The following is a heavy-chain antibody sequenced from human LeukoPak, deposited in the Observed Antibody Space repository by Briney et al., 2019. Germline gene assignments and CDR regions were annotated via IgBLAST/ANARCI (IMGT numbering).Heavy chain of an antibody. Sequence: SETLSLTCTVSGGSMSSHYWSWIRQPPGKGLEWIGYIYYSGSTSYNPSLKSRVTISVDTSKNQFSLKLSSVTAADAAVYHCARDIRSHNGPGGYYYYYMDVWGKGTTVTVSS. CDR2: IYYSGST. V-gene: IGHV4-59*11. CDR3: ARDIRSHNGPGGYYYYYMDV. J-gene: IGHJ6*03. D-gene: IGHD2-8*01. CDR1: GGSMSSHY.